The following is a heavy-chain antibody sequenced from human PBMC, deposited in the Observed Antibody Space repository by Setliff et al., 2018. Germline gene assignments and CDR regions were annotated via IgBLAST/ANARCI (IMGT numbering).Heavy chain of an antibody. D-gene: IGHD2-8*01. V-gene: IGHV1-2*02. J-gene: IGHJ4*02. CDR3: SRLVRFCTKTVCQRLSGDDC. CDR2: INPNTGGT. Sequence: ASVKVSCKASGYAVTGYHIHWVRQAPGQGPEWMGWINPNTGGTNYAQKFQGRVTMTRDTSITTAYMELSSLRSDDTAVYYCSRLVRFCTKTVCQRLSGDDCWGQGTLVTVSS. CDR1: GYAVTGYH.